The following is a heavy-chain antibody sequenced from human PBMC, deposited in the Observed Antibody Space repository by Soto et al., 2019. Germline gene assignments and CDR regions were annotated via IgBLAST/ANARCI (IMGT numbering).Heavy chain of an antibody. CDR3: ARSGVTVAYYYYGMDV. J-gene: IGHJ6*02. CDR2: ISAYNGNT. Sequence: ASGKVCYKAASYTFTGYGISWVRQAPGQGLEWMGWISAYNGNTNYAQKLQGRVTMTTDTPTSTAYMELRSLRSDDTAVYYCARSGVTVAYYYYGMDVWGQGTTVTVSS. D-gene: IGHD4-17*01. CDR1: SYTFTGYG. V-gene: IGHV1-18*01.